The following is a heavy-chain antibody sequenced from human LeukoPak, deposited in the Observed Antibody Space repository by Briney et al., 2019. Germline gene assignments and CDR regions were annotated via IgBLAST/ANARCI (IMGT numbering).Heavy chain of an antibody. CDR2: INPGNGDT. Sequence: GASVKVSCKGSGYTFTNYAVHWVRQAPGQRLEWLGWINPGNGDTKYSQNFQGRVTVTSDTSAATAYVELNSLTSEDTAVYYCARERWHCRVNCYSVYYYALDVWDQGTTVTVSS. CDR3: ARERWHCRVNCYSVYYYALDV. CDR1: GYTFTNYA. J-gene: IGHJ6*02. D-gene: IGHD2-15*01. V-gene: IGHV1-3*01.